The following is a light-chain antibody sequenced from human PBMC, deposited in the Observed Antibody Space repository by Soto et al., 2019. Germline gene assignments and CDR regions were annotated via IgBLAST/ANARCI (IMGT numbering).Light chain of an antibody. CDR2: GAS. CDR3: QQYGTSPWT. Sequence: DIVLTQSPGTLSLSPGETATLSCRASQSVYNSYLAWYQQKPGQAPSLLIYGASNRATGIPDRFGGSGSGTDFTLTISRLEPEDFAVYFCQQYGTSPWTFGQGTKVDIK. V-gene: IGKV3-20*01. CDR1: QSVYNSY. J-gene: IGKJ1*01.